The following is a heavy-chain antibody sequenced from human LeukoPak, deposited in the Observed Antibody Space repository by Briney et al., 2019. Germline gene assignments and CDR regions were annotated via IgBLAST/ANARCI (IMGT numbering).Heavy chain of an antibody. J-gene: IGHJ6*04. Sequence: PSETLSLTCAVSGGSISSNNWWHWVRQPPGKGLEWIGEIYHTGTTNYNPSLKSRVTISVDKSKNQLFLKLNSVTAADTAVYYCARDLGSSTPSGVWGKGTTVTVSS. CDR1: GGSISSNNW. CDR2: IYHTGTT. V-gene: IGHV4-4*02. D-gene: IGHD3-16*01. CDR3: ARDLGSSTPSGV.